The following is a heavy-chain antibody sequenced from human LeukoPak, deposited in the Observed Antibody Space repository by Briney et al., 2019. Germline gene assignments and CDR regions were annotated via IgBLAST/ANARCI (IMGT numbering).Heavy chain of an antibody. CDR1: GYTFTSYG. CDR2: ISAYNGNT. J-gene: IGHJ4*02. CDR3: ARSLLFSVTGVSYYFDY. D-gene: IGHD2-21*01. Sequence: ASVKVSCKASGYTFTSYGISWVRQAPGQGLEWMGWISAYNGNTNYAQKLQGRVTMTTDTSTSTAYMELRSLRSDDTAVYYCARSLLFSVTGVSYYFDYWGQGTLVTVSS. V-gene: IGHV1-18*01.